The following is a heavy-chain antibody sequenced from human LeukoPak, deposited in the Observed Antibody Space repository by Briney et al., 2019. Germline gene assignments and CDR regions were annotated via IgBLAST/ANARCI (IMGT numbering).Heavy chain of an antibody. CDR3: AKDEVRYFDWSHHYYYGMDV. V-gene: IGHV4-31*03. CDR1: GGSISSGGYY. Sequence: KSSQTLSLTCTVSGGSISSGGYYWSWIRQHPGKGLEWIGYIYYGGSTYYNPSLKSRVTISVDTSKNQFSLKLSSVTAADTAVYYCAKDEVRYFDWSHHYYYGMDVWGKGTTVTVSS. D-gene: IGHD3-9*01. CDR2: IYYGGST. J-gene: IGHJ6*04.